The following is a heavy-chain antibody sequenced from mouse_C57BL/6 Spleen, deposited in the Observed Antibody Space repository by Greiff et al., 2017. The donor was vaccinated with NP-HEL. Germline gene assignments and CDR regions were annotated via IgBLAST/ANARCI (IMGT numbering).Heavy chain of an antibody. CDR2: IYPGSGNT. CDR3: AQYSNFWYFDV. Sequence: VKLMESGPELVKPGASVKISCKASGYSFTSYYIHWVKQRPGQGLEWIGWIYPGSGNTKYNEKFKGKATLTADTSSSTAYMQLSSLTSEDSAVYYCAQYSNFWYFDVWGTGTTVTVSS. CDR1: GYSFTSYY. D-gene: IGHD2-5*01. J-gene: IGHJ1*03. V-gene: IGHV1-66*01.